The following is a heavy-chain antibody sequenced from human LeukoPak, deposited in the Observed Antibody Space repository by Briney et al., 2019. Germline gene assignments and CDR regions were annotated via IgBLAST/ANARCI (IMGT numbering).Heavy chain of an antibody. V-gene: IGHV3-33*01. J-gene: IGHJ6*03. Sequence: GRSLRLSCAASGFTFSSYGMHWVRQAPGKGLEWVAVIWYDGSNKYYADSVKGRFTISRDNSKNTLYLQMNSLRAEDTAVYYCARDMWYYGSGKDFRYMDVWGKGTTVTVSS. CDR3: ARDMWYYGSGKDFRYMDV. D-gene: IGHD3-10*01. CDR2: IWYDGSNK. CDR1: GFTFSSYG.